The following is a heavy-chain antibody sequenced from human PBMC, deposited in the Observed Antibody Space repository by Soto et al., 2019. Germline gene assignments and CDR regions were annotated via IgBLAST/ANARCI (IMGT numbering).Heavy chain of an antibody. CDR3: ARGQLGYCSGGSCHYYYYGMDV. Sequence: QVQLVQSGAEVKKPGSSVKVSCKASGGTFSSYAISWVRQAPGQGLEWMGGIIPIFGTANYAQKFQGRVTITADDSRSTAYLEMSSLRSEDTAVYYCARGQLGYCSGGSCHYYYYGMDVWGQGTTVTVSS. D-gene: IGHD2-15*01. J-gene: IGHJ6*02. CDR1: GGTFSSYA. CDR2: IIPIFGTA. V-gene: IGHV1-69*12.